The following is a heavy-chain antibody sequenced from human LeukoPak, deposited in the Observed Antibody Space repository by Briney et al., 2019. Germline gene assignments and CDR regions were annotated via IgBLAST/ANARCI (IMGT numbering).Heavy chain of an antibody. CDR1: GGTFSSYA. V-gene: IGHV1-18*01. Sequence: ASVKVSCKASGGTFSSYAISWVRQAPGQGLEWMGWISAYNGNTNYAQKLQGRVTMTTDTSTSTAYMELRSLRSDDTAVYYCARDPYYDFWSGYRYYYYMDVWGKGTTVTVSS. CDR3: ARDPYYDFWSGYRYYYYMDV. CDR2: ISAYNGNT. D-gene: IGHD3-3*01. J-gene: IGHJ6*03.